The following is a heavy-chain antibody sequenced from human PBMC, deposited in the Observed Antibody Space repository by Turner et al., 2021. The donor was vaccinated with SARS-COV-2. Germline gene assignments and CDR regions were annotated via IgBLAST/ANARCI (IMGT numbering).Heavy chain of an antibody. J-gene: IGHJ4*02. CDR3: ARPIPSYSSGWYGCYFDY. CDR1: GFPFSSYG. CDR2: IRYDGSNR. D-gene: IGHD6-19*01. Sequence: QVQLVESGGGVVQPGRSLRHSCAASGFPFSSYGMHWVRQAPGKGLEWVAFIRYDGSNRYDADSVEGRFTIARDNSKNTLSLQMNSLRAEDTAVYYCARPIPSYSSGWYGCYFDYWGQGTLVTVSS. V-gene: IGHV3-33*01.